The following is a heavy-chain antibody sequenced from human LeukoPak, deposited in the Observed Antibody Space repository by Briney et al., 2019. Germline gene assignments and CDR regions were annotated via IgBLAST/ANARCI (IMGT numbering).Heavy chain of an antibody. CDR3: ARGGTPQVRVAINWFDP. D-gene: IGHD3-16*01. J-gene: IGHJ5*02. V-gene: IGHV3-7*03. CDR1: GFTFSSYW. CDR2: IKQDGSDK. Sequence: PGGSLRLSCAASGFTFSSYWMTWVRQAPGKGLEWVANIKQDGSDKYYVDSVRGRFTVSRDNAKNPLYLQMNTLRAEDTAVYYCARGGTPQVRVAINWFDPWGQGALVTVSP.